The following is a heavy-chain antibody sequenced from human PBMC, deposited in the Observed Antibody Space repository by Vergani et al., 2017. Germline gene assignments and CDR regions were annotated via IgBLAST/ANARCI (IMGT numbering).Heavy chain of an antibody. J-gene: IGHJ3*02. Sequence: EVQLLESGGGLVQPGGSLRLSCAASGFTFSSYAMSCVRQAPGKGLEWVSAISGSGGSTYYAASGKGRFTISRDNSKNTLYLQMNSLRAEGTAVHYCAKDRNRYCSSTSCYDAFDSWSQGTMVTVSS. V-gene: IGHV3-23*01. D-gene: IGHD2-2*01. CDR1: GFTFSSYA. CDR3: AKDRNRYCSSTSCYDAFDS. CDR2: ISGSGGST.